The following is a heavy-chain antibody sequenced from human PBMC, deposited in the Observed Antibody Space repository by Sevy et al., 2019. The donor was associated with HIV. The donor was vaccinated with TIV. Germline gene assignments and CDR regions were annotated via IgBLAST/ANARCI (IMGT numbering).Heavy chain of an antibody. V-gene: IGHV1-18*01. J-gene: IGHJ4*02. Sequence: ASVRVSCKASGYTFTSYGISWVRQAPGQGLAWMGWISAYNGNTNYAQKLQGRVTMTTDTSTSTAYMELRSLRSDDTAVYYCARDGCYDSSGYYFTRGLFDYWGQGTLVTVSS. CDR3: ARDGCYDSSGYYFTRGLFDY. CDR1: GYTFTSYG. CDR2: ISAYNGNT. D-gene: IGHD3-22*01.